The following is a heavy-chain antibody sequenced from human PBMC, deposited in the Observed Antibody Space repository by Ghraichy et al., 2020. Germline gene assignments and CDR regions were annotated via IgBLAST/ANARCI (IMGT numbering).Heavy chain of an antibody. Sequence: SETLSLTCAVYGGSFSGYYWSWIRQPPGKGLEWIGEINHSGSTNYNPSLKSRVTISVDTSKNQFSLKLSSVTAADTAVYYCARGRSRALNSPVKDTLDYDFWRRYFYYGMDVWGQGTTVTVSS. CDR1: GGSFSGYY. CDR2: INHSGST. CDR3: ARGRSRALNSPVKDTLDYDFWRRYFYYGMDV. V-gene: IGHV4-34*01. D-gene: IGHD3-3*01. J-gene: IGHJ6*02.